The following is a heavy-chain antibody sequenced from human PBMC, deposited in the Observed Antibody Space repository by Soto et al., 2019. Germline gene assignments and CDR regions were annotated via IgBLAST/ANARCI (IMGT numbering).Heavy chain of an antibody. CDR1: GFTFSSYA. CDR2: ISGSGGST. CDR3: AKDPKRGYCSGGSCLSFDY. J-gene: IGHJ4*02. D-gene: IGHD2-15*01. Sequence: EVQLLESGGGLVQPGGSLRLSCAASGFTFSSYAMSWVRQAPGKGLEWVSAISGSGGSTYYADSVKGRFTISRDNSKNTLYLQMNSLRAEDTAVYYCAKDPKRGYCSGGSCLSFDYWGQGTLVTVSS. V-gene: IGHV3-23*01.